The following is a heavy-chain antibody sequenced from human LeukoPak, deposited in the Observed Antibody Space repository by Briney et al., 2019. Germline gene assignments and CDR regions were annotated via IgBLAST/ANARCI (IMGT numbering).Heavy chain of an antibody. CDR2: ISGSGGST. Sequence: GGSLRLSCAASGFTFSSYAMSWVRQAPGKGLEWVSAISGSGGSTYYADSVKGRFTISRDNSKNTLYLQMNSLRAEDTAVYYCAKEASQAYYDGSGMDVWGQGTTVTVSS. CDR3: AKEASQAYYDGSGMDV. V-gene: IGHV3-23*01. D-gene: IGHD3-10*01. CDR1: GFTFSSYA. J-gene: IGHJ6*02.